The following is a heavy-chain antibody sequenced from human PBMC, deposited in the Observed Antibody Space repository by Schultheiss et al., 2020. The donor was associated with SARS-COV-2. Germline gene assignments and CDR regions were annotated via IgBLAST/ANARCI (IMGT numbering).Heavy chain of an antibody. CDR3: ARMYYYDSSGYATEPDAFDI. D-gene: IGHD3-22*01. CDR2: IYYSGST. CDR1: GGSFSDYY. J-gene: IGHJ3*02. V-gene: IGHV4-34*01. Sequence: SETLSLTCAVYGGSFSDYYWTWIRQPPGKGLEWIGYIYYSGSTYYNPSLKSRVTISVDTSKKQFSLKLSSVTAADTAVYYCARMYYYDSSGYATEPDAFDIWGQGTMVTVSS.